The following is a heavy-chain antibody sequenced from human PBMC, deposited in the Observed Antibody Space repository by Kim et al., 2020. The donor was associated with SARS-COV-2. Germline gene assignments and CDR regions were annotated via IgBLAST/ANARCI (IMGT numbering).Heavy chain of an antibody. Sequence: GESLKISCKGSGYRFTDYWIGWVRQMPGKGLEWMGIIYPGDSYTRYSPSFRGQVTISADNSINTAYLQWKTLKASDTAMFYCARGPSGISHPYYFGYWGQGGLGTVSS. D-gene: IGHD3-16*01. CDR1: GYRFTDYW. CDR2: IYPGDSYT. V-gene: IGHV5-51*01. J-gene: IGHJ4*02. CDR3: ARGPSGISHPYYFGY.